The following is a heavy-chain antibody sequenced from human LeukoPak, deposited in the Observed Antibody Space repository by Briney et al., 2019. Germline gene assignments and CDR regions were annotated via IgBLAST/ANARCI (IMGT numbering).Heavy chain of an antibody. CDR3: AKTLSRSAYGDYVYFDY. CDR2: ISGSGGST. CDR1: GFTFSDYW. D-gene: IGHD4-17*01. Sequence: QPGGSLRLSCAASGFTFSDYWMHWVRQVPGKGLEWVSAISGSGGSTYYADSVKGRFTISRDNSKNTLYLQMNSLRAEDTAVYYCAKTLSRSAYGDYVYFDYWGQGTLVTVSS. V-gene: IGHV3-23*01. J-gene: IGHJ4*02.